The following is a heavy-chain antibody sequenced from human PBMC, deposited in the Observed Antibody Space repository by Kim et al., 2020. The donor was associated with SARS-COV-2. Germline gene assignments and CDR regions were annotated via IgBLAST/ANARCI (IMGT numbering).Heavy chain of an antibody. Sequence: DSVKGRFTISRDNAGNSLYLQMNSLRPEDTAIYYCARDSHYSDTSGLIDFWGQGTLVTVSS. J-gene: IGHJ4*02. D-gene: IGHD3-22*01. V-gene: IGHV3-48*03. CDR3: ARDSHYSDTSGLIDF.